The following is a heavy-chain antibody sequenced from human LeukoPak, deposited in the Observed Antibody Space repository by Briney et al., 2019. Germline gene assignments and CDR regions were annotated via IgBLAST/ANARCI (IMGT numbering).Heavy chain of an antibody. CDR1: GGSISRYY. CDR2: IYYSGST. V-gene: IGHV4-59*13. J-gene: IGHJ2*01. CDR3: AREGLGGVRGVIRYWYFDL. Sequence: AETLSLTCTVSGGSISRYYWSWVRQPPGKGLEWRGYIYYSGSTNYNPSLTSRVTISVETSQNQFSLKLNSVAAAATDVYYCAREGLGGVRGVIRYWYFDLWGRGTLVTVSS. D-gene: IGHD3-10*01.